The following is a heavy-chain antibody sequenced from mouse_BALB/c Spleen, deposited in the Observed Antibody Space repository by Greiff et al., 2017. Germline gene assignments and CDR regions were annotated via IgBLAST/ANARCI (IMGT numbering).Heavy chain of an antibody. Sequence: EVQVVESGGDLVKPGGSRKLSCAASGFTFSSFGMHWVRQAPEKGLEWVAYISSGSSTIYYADTVKGRFTISRDNPKNTLFLQMTSLRSEDTAMYYCARGDGYYEGFAYWGQGTLVTVSA. CDR2: ISSGSSTI. CDR3: ARGDGYYEGFAY. J-gene: IGHJ3*01. V-gene: IGHV5-17*02. CDR1: GFTFSSFG. D-gene: IGHD2-3*01.